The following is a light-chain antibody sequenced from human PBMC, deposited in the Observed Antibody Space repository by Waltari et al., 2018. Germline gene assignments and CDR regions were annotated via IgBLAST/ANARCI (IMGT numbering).Light chain of an antibody. J-gene: IGLJ3*02. CDR1: SSNIGGNY. CDR3: ATWDDSLSGPV. Sequence: QSVLTQPPSASGTPGQRVTISCSGSSSNIGGNYVHWYQQRPGTAPKLLIYRNNQRPSGVPDRFSGSKSGTSASLTISGLRSADEADYYCATWDDSLSGPVFGGGTKLTVL. CDR2: RNN. V-gene: IGLV1-47*01.